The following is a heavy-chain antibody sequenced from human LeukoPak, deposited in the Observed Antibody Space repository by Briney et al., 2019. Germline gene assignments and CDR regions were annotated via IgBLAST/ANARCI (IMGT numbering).Heavy chain of an antibody. J-gene: IGHJ4*02. CDR3: ARAVFRGSSWYPN. CDR2: ISYSGTT. V-gene: IGHV4-39*07. D-gene: IGHD6-13*01. Sequence: PSETLSLTCTVSGGSISSSSYHWGWVRQPPGKGLEWIGSISYSGTTYYNPSLNSRVTIFGDTSKNQFSLKLSSVTAADTAVYYCARAVFRGSSWYPNWGQGILVTVSS. CDR1: GGSISSSSYH.